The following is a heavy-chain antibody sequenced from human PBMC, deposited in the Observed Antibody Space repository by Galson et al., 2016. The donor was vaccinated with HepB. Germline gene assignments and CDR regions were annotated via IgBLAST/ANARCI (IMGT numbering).Heavy chain of an antibody. D-gene: IGHD1-1*01. V-gene: IGHV4-39*01. CDR3: ARHGELDSDRGWFDP. CDR1: GDSIRSDSDY. Sequence: ETLSLTCIVSGDSIRSDSDYWGWVRQSPGKGLEWIGSIFYTGTTYYSPSLKSRLTIFLDTSSNQFSLRLRSVTAADTALYSCARHGELDSDRGWFDPWGQGTLVTVSS. J-gene: IGHJ5*02. CDR2: IFYTGTT.